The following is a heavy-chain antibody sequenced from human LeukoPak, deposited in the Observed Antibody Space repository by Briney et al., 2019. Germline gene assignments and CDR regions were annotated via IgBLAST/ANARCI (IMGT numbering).Heavy chain of an antibody. CDR3: ARRSDSGSADGEDYFDY. CDR1: GGSIYSTTFY. Sequence: SETLSLTCTVSGGSIYSTTFYWGWIRQPPGKGLEWIGSMYYDGSTYHNPSLKSRVTISVDTSNNQFSLKLTSVTAADTAVYFCARRSDSGSADGEDYFDYWGQGTLVTVSS. V-gene: IGHV4-39*01. D-gene: IGHD1-26*01. J-gene: IGHJ4*02. CDR2: MYYDGST.